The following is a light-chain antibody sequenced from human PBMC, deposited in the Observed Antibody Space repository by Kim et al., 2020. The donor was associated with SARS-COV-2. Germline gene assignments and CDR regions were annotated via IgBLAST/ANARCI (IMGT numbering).Light chain of an antibody. CDR3: SSYTSSSTYSV. J-gene: IGLJ1*01. Sequence: SFTISCTGTSSDVGGYNYVSWYQHHPGKAPKLMIYDVSKRPSGISNRFSGSKSGNTASLTISGLQAEDEADYYCSSYTSSSTYSVFGTGTKVTVL. V-gene: IGLV2-14*03. CDR2: DVS. CDR1: SSDVGGYNY.